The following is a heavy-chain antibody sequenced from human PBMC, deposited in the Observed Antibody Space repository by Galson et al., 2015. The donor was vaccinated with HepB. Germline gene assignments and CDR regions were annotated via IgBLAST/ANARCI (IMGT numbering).Heavy chain of an antibody. CDR1: GFTFSSYW. J-gene: IGHJ2*01. CDR2: IKQDGSEK. V-gene: IGHV3-7*03. D-gene: IGHD6-13*01. Sequence: SLRLSCAASGFTFSSYWMSWVRQAPGKGLEWVANIKQDGSEKYYVDSVKGRFTISRDNAKNSLYLQMNSLRAEDTAVYYCARVTEQPGFRPYWYFDLWGRGTLVTVSS. CDR3: ARVTEQPGFRPYWYFDL.